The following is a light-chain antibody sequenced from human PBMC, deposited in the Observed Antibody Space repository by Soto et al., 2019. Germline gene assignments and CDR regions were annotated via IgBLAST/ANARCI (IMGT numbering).Light chain of an antibody. J-gene: IGKJ4*01. CDR3: QQYDEYPLT. V-gene: IGKV1-5*01. CDR2: DTS. Sequence: DIPMTQFPSTLSASVGDRVTITCRASQNIRSWLAWYQQRPGKVPNLLIWDTSKLQSGVPSRFSGSGSGTEFTLTIASLQRDDFATYWCQQYDEYPLTFGGGTKVEL. CDR1: QNIRSW.